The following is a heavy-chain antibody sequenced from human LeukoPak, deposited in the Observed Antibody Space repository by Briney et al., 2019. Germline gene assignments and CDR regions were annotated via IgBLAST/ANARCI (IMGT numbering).Heavy chain of an antibody. CDR2: FDPEDGET. CDR1: GYTVTELS. J-gene: IGHJ4*02. V-gene: IGHV1-24*01. Sequence: ASVKVSCKVSGYTVTELSMHWVRQTPGKGLEWMGGFDPEDGETIYAQKFQGRVTMTEDTSTGTAYMELSSLRSEDTAVYYCATVYYGGNSLFFDYWGQGTLVTVSS. D-gene: IGHD4-23*01. CDR3: ATVYYGGNSLFFDY.